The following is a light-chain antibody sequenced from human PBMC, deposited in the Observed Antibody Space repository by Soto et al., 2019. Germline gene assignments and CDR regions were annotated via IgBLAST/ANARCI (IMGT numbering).Light chain of an antibody. CDR3: HQYDTSPWT. J-gene: IGKJ1*01. V-gene: IGKV3-20*01. Sequence: EIVLTQSPGTLSLSPGERATLSCRASQSVSSNFLAWYQQKPGQAPRLLIYGASSRAIGIPDRFSGSRLGTDSTLTISRLEPEDFAVYYCHQYDTSPWTFGQGTKVEIK. CDR1: QSVSSNF. CDR2: GAS.